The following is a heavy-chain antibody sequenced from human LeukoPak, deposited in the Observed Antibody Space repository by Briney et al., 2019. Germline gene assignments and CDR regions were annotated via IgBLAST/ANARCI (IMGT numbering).Heavy chain of an antibody. CDR2: IRYDGSNE. CDR3: AKPPSPYDFWSGLDYFDY. J-gene: IGHJ4*02. CDR1: GFTFSNYG. V-gene: IGHV3-30*02. Sequence: EGSLRLSCAASGFTFSNYGMHWVRQAPGKGLEWVAFIRYDGSNEYYADSVKGRFTISRDNSENTLYLQMNSLRAEDTAVYYCAKPPSPYDFWSGLDYFDYWGQGTLVTVSS. D-gene: IGHD3-3*01.